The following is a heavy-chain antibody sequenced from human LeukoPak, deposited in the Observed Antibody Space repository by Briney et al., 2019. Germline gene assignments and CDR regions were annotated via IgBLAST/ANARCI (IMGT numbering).Heavy chain of an antibody. CDR2: IDYSGST. Sequence: RASETLSLTCTVSGGSFSSYYWSWIRQSPGKGLEWIGYIDYSGSTIYSPSLKSRVTMSVDTSKNQFSLNLMSVTAADTAVYYCARAGSSGWYGEYWGQGTLVTVSS. D-gene: IGHD6-19*01. CDR3: ARAGSSGWYGEY. CDR1: GGSFSSYY. J-gene: IGHJ4*02. V-gene: IGHV4-59*12.